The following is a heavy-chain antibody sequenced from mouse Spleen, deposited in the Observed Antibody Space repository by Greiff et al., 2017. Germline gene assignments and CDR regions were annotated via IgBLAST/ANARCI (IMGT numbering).Heavy chain of an antibody. CDR2: IDPNSGGT. CDR3: ARGDYGDSYYFDY. Sequence: QVQLKESGAELVKPGASVKLSCKASGYTFTSYWMHWVKQRPGRGLEWIGRIDPNSGGTKYNEKFKSKATLTVDKPSSTAYMQLSSLTSEDSAVYYCARGDYGDSYYFDYWGQGTTLTVSS. J-gene: IGHJ2*01. CDR1: GYTFTSYW. D-gene: IGHD2-13*01. V-gene: IGHV1-72*01.